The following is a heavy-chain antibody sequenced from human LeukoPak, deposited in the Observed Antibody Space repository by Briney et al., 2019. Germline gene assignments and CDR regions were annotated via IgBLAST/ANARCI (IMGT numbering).Heavy chain of an antibody. CDR3: AKGTIRLVITNWYFDL. CDR1: GFTFSSYS. CDR2: ISSSSSYI. V-gene: IGHV3-21*01. Sequence: PGGSLRLSCAASGFTFSSYSMNWVRQAPGKGLEWVSSISSSSSYIYYADSVKGRFTISRDNAKNSLYLQMNSLRAEDTAVYYCAKGTIRLVITNWYFDLWGRGTLVTVSS. D-gene: IGHD3-9*01. J-gene: IGHJ2*01.